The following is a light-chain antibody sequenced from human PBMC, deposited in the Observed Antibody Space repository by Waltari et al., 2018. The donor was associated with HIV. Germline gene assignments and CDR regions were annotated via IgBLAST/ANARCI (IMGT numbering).Light chain of an antibody. CDR1: QNVDDK. CDR3: QQYHHWPPLT. CDR2: HSS. Sequence: DILLTQSPATLSVSPGGSVPVSCRASQNVDDKLAWYQQKPGQSPRLLIYHSSVRAAGVPTRFGGAGSATNFTLTITGLQSEDFTLYFCQQYHHWPPLTFGGGSRVELK. V-gene: IGKV3D-15*01. J-gene: IGKJ4*01.